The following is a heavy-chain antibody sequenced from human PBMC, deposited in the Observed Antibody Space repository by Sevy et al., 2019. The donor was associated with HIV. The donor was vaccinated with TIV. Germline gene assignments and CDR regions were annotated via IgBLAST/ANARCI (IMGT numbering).Heavy chain of an antibody. Sequence: GGSLRLSCAASGFSLSSYAMSWVRQAPGKGLEWVSAISGSGGSTYYADSVKGRFTISRDNSKNTLYLQMNSLRAEDTAVYYCAKRYCGGDCYGGGFDYWGQGPLVTVSS. D-gene: IGHD2-21*02. J-gene: IGHJ4*02. V-gene: IGHV3-23*01. CDR2: ISGSGGST. CDR1: GFSLSSYA. CDR3: AKRYCGGDCYGGGFDY.